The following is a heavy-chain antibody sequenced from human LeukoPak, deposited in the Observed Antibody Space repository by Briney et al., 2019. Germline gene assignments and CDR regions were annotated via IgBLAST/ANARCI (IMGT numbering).Heavy chain of an antibody. CDR3: AVETHYYGSGSYSIDY. CDR1: GYTFTSYA. J-gene: IGHJ4*02. Sequence: ASVKVSCKASGYTFTSYAMHWVRQAPGQRLEWLGWINAGNGNTKYSQKFQGRVTITRDTSASTAYMELSSLRSEDTAVYYCAVETHYYGSGSYSIDYWGQGTLVTVSS. CDR2: INAGNGNT. D-gene: IGHD3-10*01. V-gene: IGHV1-3*01.